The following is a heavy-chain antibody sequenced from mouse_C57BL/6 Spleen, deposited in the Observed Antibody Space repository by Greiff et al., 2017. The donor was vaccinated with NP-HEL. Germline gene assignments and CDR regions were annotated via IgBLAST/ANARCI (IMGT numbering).Heavy chain of an antibody. V-gene: IGHV1-62-2*01. Sequence: VQLQQSGAELVKPGASVKQSGKESSKPFPEYTISWVKQRSGQGLEWIGWFYPGSGSIKYNEKFKDKATLTADKSSSTVYMELSRLTSDDSAVYFCARHEGTVVAPYFDYWGQGTTLTVSS. CDR2: FYPGSGSI. CDR1: SKPFPEYT. D-gene: IGHD1-1*01. J-gene: IGHJ2*01. CDR3: ARHEGTVVAPYFDY.